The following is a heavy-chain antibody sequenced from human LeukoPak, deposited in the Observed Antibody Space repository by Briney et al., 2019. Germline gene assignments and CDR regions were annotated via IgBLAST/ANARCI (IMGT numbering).Heavy chain of an antibody. D-gene: IGHD4-17*01. V-gene: IGHV4-34*01. J-gene: IGHJ4*02. CDR3: ARGSTTTVTRLDY. CDR2: INHSGST. Sequence: SETLSLTCAVYGGSFSGYYWSWIRQPPGKGLEWIGEINHSGSTNYNPSLKSRVTISVDTSKNQFSLKLSSVTAADTAVYYCARGSTTTVTRLDYWGQGTLVTVSS. CDR1: GGSFSGYY.